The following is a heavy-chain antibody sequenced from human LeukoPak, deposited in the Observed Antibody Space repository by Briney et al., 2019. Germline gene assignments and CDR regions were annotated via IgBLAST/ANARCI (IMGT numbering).Heavy chain of an antibody. CDR1: GFTFSSCG. CDR2: IKQDGSEK. Sequence: PGGSLRLSCAASGFTFSSCGVHWVRQAPGKGLEWVANIKQDGSEKYYVDSVKGRFTISRDNAKNSLYLQMNSLRAEDTAVYYCARDSDFDYYMDVWGKGTTVTVSS. J-gene: IGHJ6*03. V-gene: IGHV3-7*01. CDR3: ARDSDFDYYMDV.